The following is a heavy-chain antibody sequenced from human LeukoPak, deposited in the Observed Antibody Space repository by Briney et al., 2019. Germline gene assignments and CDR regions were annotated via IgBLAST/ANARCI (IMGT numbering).Heavy chain of an antibody. V-gene: IGHV4-34*01. J-gene: IGHJ4*02. CDR3: VRDHQWAFDY. Sequence: SSETLSLTCAVYGGSFSGYYWSWIRQPPGKGLEWIGEINHSGSTNYNPSLKSRVTMSVDTSKNQFSLKLTSVTAADTAVYFCVRDHQWAFDYWGQGTLVTVSS. CDR2: INHSGST. CDR1: GGSFSGYY. D-gene: IGHD1-26*01.